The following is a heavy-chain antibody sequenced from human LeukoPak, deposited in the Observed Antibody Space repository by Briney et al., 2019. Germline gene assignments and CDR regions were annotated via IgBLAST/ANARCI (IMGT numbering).Heavy chain of an antibody. CDR2: ISWNSGSI. CDR3: AKDIRLWFGEGFDY. D-gene: IGHD3-10*01. J-gene: IGHJ4*02. CDR1: GFTFDDYA. V-gene: IGHV3-9*01. Sequence: PGGSLRLSCAASGFTFDDYAMHWVRQAPGEGLEWVSGISWNSGSIGYADSVKGRFTISRDNAKNSLYLQMNSLRAEDTALYYCAKDIRLWFGEGFDYWGQGTLVTVSS.